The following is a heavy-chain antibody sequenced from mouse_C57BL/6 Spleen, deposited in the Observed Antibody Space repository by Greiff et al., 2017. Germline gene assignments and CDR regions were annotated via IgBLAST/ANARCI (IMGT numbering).Heavy chain of an antibody. CDR1: GFSLTSYG. CDR2: IWSDGST. D-gene: IGHD1-1*01. V-gene: IGHV2-6-1*01. Sequence: VQVVESGPGLVAPSQSLSITCTVSGFSLTSYGVHWVRQPPGKGLEWLVVIWSDGSTTYNSALKSRLSISKDNSKSQVFLKMNSLQTDDTAMYYCARHYYGSSYVWFAYWGQGTLVTVSA. J-gene: IGHJ3*01. CDR3: ARHYYGSSYVWFAY.